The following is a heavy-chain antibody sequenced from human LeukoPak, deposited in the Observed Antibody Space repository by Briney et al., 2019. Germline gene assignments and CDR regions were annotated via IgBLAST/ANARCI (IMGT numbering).Heavy chain of an antibody. Sequence: GGSLRLSCAASGFTFSSYWMSWIRQAPGKGLEWVANIKEDGSAEFYVDSVKGRFTISRDNAKNSLYLQMNSLGVDDTAVYYCARDGPHSSSSDFDRWGQGTLITVSS. D-gene: IGHD6-6*01. CDR3: ARDGPHSSSSDFDR. CDR1: GFTFSSYW. J-gene: IGHJ4*02. CDR2: IKEDGSAE. V-gene: IGHV3-7*01.